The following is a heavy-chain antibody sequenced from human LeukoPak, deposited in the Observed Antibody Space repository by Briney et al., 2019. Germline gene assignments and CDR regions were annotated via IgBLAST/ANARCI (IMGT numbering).Heavy chain of an antibody. CDR1: GGSMSSVGYY. D-gene: IGHD4-17*01. V-gene: IGHV4-31*03. CDR2: IYYSGST. CDR3: ARTGSPTVTTFAVDY. J-gene: IGHJ4*02. Sequence: SHTLSLTCTISGGSMSSVGYYWSWIRQHPGKGLEWIGYIYYSGSTYYNPSLKSRVTISVDTSKNQFSLKLSSVTAADTAVYYCARTGSPTVTTFAVDYWGQGTLVTVSS.